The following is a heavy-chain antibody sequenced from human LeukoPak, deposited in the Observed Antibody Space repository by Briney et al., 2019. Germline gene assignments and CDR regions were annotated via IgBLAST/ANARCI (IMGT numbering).Heavy chain of an antibody. CDR2: VYYSGNT. Sequence: SETLSLTCTVSGGSISSYYWSWIRQPPGRGLEWIGYVYYSGNTNYNPSLKSRVTMSVDTSKNQFSLKLSSVTAADTAVYYCARAGANGIEAAGSLRYWGQGTLVTVSS. CDR1: GGSISSYY. CDR3: ARAGANGIEAAGSLRY. D-gene: IGHD6-13*01. V-gene: IGHV4-59*01. J-gene: IGHJ4*02.